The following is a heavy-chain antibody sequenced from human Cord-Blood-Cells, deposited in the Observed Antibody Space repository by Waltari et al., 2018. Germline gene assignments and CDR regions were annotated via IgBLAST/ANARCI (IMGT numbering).Heavy chain of an antibody. D-gene: IGHD1-1*01. J-gene: IGHJ3*02. CDR2: ISWNRGSI. Sequence: EVQLVEYGGVLVQPGRSLRLSCAASGFPLDDSAMPCVRQAPGTGLEWVSGISWNRGSIGYADSVKGRFTISRDNAKNSLYLQMNSLRAEDTALYYCAKDMIEWTTGTTAFDIWGQGTMVTVSS. V-gene: IGHV3-9*01. CDR3: AKDMIEWTTGTTAFDI. CDR1: GFPLDDSA.